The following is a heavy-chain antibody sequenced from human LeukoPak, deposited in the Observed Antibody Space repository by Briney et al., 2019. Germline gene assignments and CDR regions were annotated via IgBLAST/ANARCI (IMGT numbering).Heavy chain of an antibody. CDR2: INHSGST. CDR3: ARNTAGDPNYFDY. Sequence: PSETLSLTCAVYGGSFSGYYWSWIRQPPGKGLEWIGEINHSGSTNYNPSLKSRVTISVDTSKNQFSLKLSSVTAADTAVYYCARNTAGDPNYFDYWGQGTLVTVSS. J-gene: IGHJ4*02. D-gene: IGHD5-18*01. V-gene: IGHV4-34*01. CDR1: GGSFSGYY.